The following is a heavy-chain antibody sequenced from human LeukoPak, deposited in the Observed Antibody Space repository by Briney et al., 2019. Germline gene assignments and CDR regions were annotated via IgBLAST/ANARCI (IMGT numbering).Heavy chain of an antibody. Sequence: SETLSLTCTVSGGSIGSYYWSWIRQPAGKGLEWIGRIYTSGGTVYNPSLKSRVTMSVDTSKNRFSLKLSSVTAADTAVYYCARGVFYYDTSGRGYYFDYWGQGTLVTVSS. CDR2: IYTSGGT. J-gene: IGHJ4*02. CDR1: GGSIGSYY. CDR3: ARGVFYYDTSGRGYYFDY. V-gene: IGHV4-4*07. D-gene: IGHD3-22*01.